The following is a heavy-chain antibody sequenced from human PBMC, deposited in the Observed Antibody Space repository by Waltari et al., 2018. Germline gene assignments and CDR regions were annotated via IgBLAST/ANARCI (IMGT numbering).Heavy chain of an antibody. V-gene: IGHV1-3*01. J-gene: IGHJ5*02. CDR1: GYTFTSYA. D-gene: IGHD4-17*01. CDR3: ATDLLFHGDYR. CDR2: VNAGNGNT. Sequence: QVQLVQSGAEVKKPGASVKVSCKASGYTFTSYAMHWVRQAPGQRFEWMGWVNAGNGNTKYSQKFQGRVTNTRDTSASTAYMELSSLRSEDTAVYYCATDLLFHGDYRWGQGTLVTVSS.